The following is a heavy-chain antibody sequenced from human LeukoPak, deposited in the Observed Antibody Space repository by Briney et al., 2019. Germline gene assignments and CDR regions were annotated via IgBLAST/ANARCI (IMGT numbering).Heavy chain of an antibody. J-gene: IGHJ4*02. Sequence: PGGSLSLFCAPSGLTFSIHSMNWVRQAPGEGLEWVSYISSSSSHIYYADSVKCRFTISRDNAKNSLYLKMNSLRAEDTAVYYCARDSSCWSELDYWGQGTLVTVSS. D-gene: IGHD6-13*01. CDR3: ARDSSCWSELDY. CDR2: ISSSSSHI. V-gene: IGHV3-21*01. CDR1: GLTFSIHS.